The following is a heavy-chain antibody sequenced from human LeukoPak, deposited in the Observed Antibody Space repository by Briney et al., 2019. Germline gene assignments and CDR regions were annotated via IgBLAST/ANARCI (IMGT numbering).Heavy chain of an antibody. CDR1: GYTFTSYA. D-gene: IGHD6-13*01. CDR3: ARGPHSSSWFGWFDP. J-gene: IGHJ5*02. CDR2: INAGNGNT. V-gene: IGHV1-3*01. Sequence: ASVKVSCKASGYTFTSYAMHWVRQAPGQRLEWMGWINAGNGNTKYSQKFQGRVTITRDTSASTAYMELSSLRSEDTAVYYCARGPHSSSWFGWFDPWGQGTPVTVSS.